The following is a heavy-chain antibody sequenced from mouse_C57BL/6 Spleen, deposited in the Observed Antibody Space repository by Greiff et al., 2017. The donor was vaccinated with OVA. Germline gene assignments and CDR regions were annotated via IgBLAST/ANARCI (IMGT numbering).Heavy chain of an antibody. CDR2: IYPGSGST. V-gene: IGHV1-55*01. CDR3: ARELGRVYAMDY. Sequence: VQLQQSGAELVKPGASVKMSCKASGYTFTSYWITWVKQRPGQGLEWIGDIYPGSGSTNYNEKFKSKATLTVDTSSSTAYMQLSSLTSEDSAVYYCARELGRVYAMDYWGQGTSVTVSS. D-gene: IGHD4-1*01. CDR1: GYTFTSYW. J-gene: IGHJ4*01.